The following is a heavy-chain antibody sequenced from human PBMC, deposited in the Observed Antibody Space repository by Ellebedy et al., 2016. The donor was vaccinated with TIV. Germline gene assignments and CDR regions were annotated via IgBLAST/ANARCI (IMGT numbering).Heavy chain of an antibody. J-gene: IGHJ4*02. CDR3: TKDLLRGIWGGSGRDY. CDR2: ISWRGHYI. V-gene: IGHV3-9*01. D-gene: IGHD7-27*01. CDR1: GFTFENYT. Sequence: SLKISXAASGFTFENYTMHWVRQAPGKGLEWVSGISWRGHYIGYADSVRGRFTISRDNAKSSLYLQMNSLRIEDTAVYYCTKDLLRGIWGGSGRDYWGQGTLVTVSS.